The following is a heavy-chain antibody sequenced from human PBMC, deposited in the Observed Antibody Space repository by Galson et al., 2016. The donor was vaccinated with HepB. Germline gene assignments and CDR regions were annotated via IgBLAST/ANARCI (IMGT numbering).Heavy chain of an antibody. Sequence: SLRLSCAVSGFTFRDYAMGWVRQAPGKGLEWVSGISASVTATTYYADSVKGRFTISRDDSRSTVYLQMNSLGAGDTAVYYCASDFPYYFDFMNVWGKGTTVTVSS. CDR2: ISASVTATT. V-gene: IGHV3-23*01. J-gene: IGHJ6*03. CDR3: ASDFPYYFDFMNV. D-gene: IGHD2-21*02. CDR1: GFTFRDYA.